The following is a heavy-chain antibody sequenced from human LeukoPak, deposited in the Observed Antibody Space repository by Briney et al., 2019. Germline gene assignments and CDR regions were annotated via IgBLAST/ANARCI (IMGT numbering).Heavy chain of an antibody. CDR1: GGSFSGYY. CDR2: INHSGST. V-gene: IGHV4-34*01. J-gene: IGHJ3*02. D-gene: IGHD3-3*01. CDR3: ARPRITIFGVVIQGAFDI. Sequence: SETLSLTCAVYGGSFSGYYWSWIRQPPGKGLEWIWEINHSGSTNYNPSLKSRVTISVDTSKNQFSLKLSTVTAADTAAYYCARPRITIFGVVIQGAFDIWGQGTMVTVSS.